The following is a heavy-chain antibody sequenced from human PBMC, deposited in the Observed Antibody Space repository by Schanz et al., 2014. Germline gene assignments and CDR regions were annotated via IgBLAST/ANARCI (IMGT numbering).Heavy chain of an antibody. V-gene: IGHV3-11*01. CDR3: ARDLISSGWYG. J-gene: IGHJ4*02. D-gene: IGHD6-19*01. Sequence: AQLLESGGGLVQPGGSLRLSCAASGFTFSDYYMSWIRQAPGKGLEWVSYISNSGTTIYYADSVKGRFTISRDNAKNSLYLQMNSLRVEDTAVYYCARDLISSGWYGWGQGTLXTVSS. CDR1: GFTFSDYY. CDR2: ISNSGTTI.